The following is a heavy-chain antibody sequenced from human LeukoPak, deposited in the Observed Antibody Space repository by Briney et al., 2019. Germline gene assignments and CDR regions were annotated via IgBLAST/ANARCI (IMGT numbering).Heavy chain of an antibody. J-gene: IGHJ4*02. CDR2: INKDGSEQ. D-gene: IGHD6-13*01. CDR3: TRGGATSSWYWFF. V-gene: IGHV3-7*01. CDR1: GFTFSSHW. Sequence: GGSLRLSCAASGFTFSSHWMTWVRQAPGKGPEWVTSINKDGSEQYYVDSVKGRFTISRDNAKNSLFLQVSSLRAEDTAVYYCTRGGATSSWYWFFWGQGTLVIVSS.